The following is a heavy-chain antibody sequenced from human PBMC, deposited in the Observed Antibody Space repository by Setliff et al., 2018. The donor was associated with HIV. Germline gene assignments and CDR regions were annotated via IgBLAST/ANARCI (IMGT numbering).Heavy chain of an antibody. J-gene: IGHJ6*03. Sequence: ASVKVSCKASGYTFINYGISWMRQAPGQGLEWMGWISAYNGNTNYAQKFQGRVTMTRDTSTSTVYMELSSLRSEDTAVYYCAREGYDYVWGSYRSYYMDVWGKGTTVTVSS. CDR3: AREGYDYVWGSYRSYYMDV. CDR2: ISAYNGNT. CDR1: GYTFINYG. D-gene: IGHD3-16*02. V-gene: IGHV1-18*01.